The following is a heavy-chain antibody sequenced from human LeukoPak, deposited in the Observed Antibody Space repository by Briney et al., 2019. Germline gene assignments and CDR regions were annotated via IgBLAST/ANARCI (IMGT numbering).Heavy chain of an antibody. D-gene: IGHD1-26*01. CDR2: TWYDGSYK. CDR3: AKGGKWDVTPFDY. J-gene: IGHJ4*02. Sequence: GGSLRLSCAASGFTFSTYGMHWVRQAPGKRLEWVAVTWYDGSYKYYGDTVKGRFTISRDNSKNTLYLQVNSLRAEDTAVYYCAKGGKWDVTPFDYWGQGTLVTVSS. V-gene: IGHV3-33*06. CDR1: GFTFSTYG.